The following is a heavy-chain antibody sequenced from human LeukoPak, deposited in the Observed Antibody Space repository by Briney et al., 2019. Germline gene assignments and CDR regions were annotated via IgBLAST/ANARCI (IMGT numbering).Heavy chain of an antibody. V-gene: IGHV7-4-1*02. CDR3: ARRGGFYDTSGYYFDY. Sequence: ASVKVSCKASGYIFTSYAMNWVRQAPGQGLEWMGWINTNTGNPTYAQGFTGRFVFSLDTSVSTAYLQISSLKAEDTAVYYCARRGGFYDTSGYYFDYWGQGTLVTVSS. CDR1: GYIFTSYA. J-gene: IGHJ4*02. CDR2: INTNTGNP. D-gene: IGHD3-22*01.